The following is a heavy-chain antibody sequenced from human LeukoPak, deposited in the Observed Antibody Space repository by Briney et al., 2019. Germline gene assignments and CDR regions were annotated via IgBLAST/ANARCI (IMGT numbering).Heavy chain of an antibody. J-gene: IGHJ5*02. CDR2: INYSGST. V-gene: IGHV4-30-4*01. CDR1: GGSISSDNYQ. D-gene: IGHD3-10*01. CDR3: ARYGSGSTWFDP. Sequence: SQTLSLTCTVSGGSISSDNYQWSWIRQPPGKGLEWIGYINYSGSTYYNPSLKSRVAISVDTSKNHFSLRLSSVTAADTAVYYCARYGSGSTWFDPWGQGTLVTVSS.